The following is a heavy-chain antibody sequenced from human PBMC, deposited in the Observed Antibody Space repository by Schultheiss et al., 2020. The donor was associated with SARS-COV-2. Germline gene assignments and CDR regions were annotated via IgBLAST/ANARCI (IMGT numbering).Heavy chain of an antibody. CDR1: GFTFSSYA. CDR3: ARTRGATMIVVVTPWDYYYGMDV. CDR2: ISSSSSYI. Sequence: GGSLRLSCAASGFTFSSYAMSWVRQAPGKGLEWVSAISSSSSYIYYADSVKGRFTISRDNAKNSLYLQMNSLRAEDTAVYYCARTRGATMIVVVTPWDYYYGMDVWGQGTTVTVSS. V-gene: IGHV3-21*01. D-gene: IGHD3-22*01. J-gene: IGHJ6*02.